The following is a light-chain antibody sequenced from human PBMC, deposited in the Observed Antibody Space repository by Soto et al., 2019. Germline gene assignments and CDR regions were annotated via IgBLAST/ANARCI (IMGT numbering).Light chain of an antibody. CDR1: TSDIGSNT. CDR3: AAWDDSVSVYV. CDR2: RNN. Sequence: QSVLTQPPSASGTPGQRVSISCYGGTSDIGSNTVNWYQHLPGTAPRLLIYRNNQRPSGVPDRFSGSKSGTAASLAISGLHSEDEADYFCAAWDDSVSVYVFGSGTKVTAL. J-gene: IGLJ1*01. V-gene: IGLV1-44*01.